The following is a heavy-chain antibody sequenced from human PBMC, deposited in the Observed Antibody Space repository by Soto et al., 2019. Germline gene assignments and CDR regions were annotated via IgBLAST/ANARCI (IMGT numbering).Heavy chain of an antibody. D-gene: IGHD6-6*01. CDR2: INPNSGGT. Sequence: SVKVSCKASGYTFTGYYMHWVRQAPVQGLEWMGWINPNSGGTNYAQKFQGRVTMTRDTSISTAYMELSRLRSDDTAVYYCARAPNPYSSSSGWFDPWGQGTLVTVSS. CDR1: GYTFTGYY. CDR3: ARAPNPYSSSSGWFDP. V-gene: IGHV1-2*02. J-gene: IGHJ5*02.